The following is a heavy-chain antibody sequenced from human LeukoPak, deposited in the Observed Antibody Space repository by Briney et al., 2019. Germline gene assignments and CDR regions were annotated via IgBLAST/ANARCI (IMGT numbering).Heavy chain of an antibody. CDR2: INTNTGNP. CDR1: GYTFTSYA. V-gene: IGHV7-4-1*02. Sequence: GASVKVSCKASGYTFTSYAMNWVRQAPGQGLEWMGWINTNTGNPTYAQGFTGRFVFSLDTSVSTAYLQISSLKAEDTAVYYCARVKFVGATRDFGYWGQGTLVTVSS. J-gene: IGHJ4*02. D-gene: IGHD1-26*01. CDR3: ARVKFVGATRDFGY.